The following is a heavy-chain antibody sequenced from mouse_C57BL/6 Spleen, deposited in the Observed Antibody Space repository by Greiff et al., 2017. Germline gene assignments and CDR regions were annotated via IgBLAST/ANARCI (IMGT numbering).Heavy chain of an antibody. CDR2: IHPNSGST. J-gene: IGHJ2*01. V-gene: IGHV1-64*01. D-gene: IGHD1-1*01. CDR3: AREGAYGSSLFDY. Sequence: QVQLQQPGAELVKPGASVKLSCKASGYTFTSYWMHWVKQRPGQGLEWIGMIHPNSGSTNYNEKFKSKATLTVDKSSSTAYMQLSSLTSEDSAVYYCAREGAYGSSLFDYWGQGTTLTVSS. CDR1: GYTFTSYW.